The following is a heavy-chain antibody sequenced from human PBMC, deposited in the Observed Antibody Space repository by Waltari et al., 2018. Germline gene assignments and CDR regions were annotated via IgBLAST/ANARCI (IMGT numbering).Heavy chain of an antibody. J-gene: IGHJ4*02. CDR3: ARTIKGNYFPFDY. CDR1: AGAINSSGYY. Sequence: QLQLQASGPGLVKPAETLSLACTVSAGAINSSGYYWGWIRQPPGKGLEWIGNFYYGESTYYNPSLKGRVTISVDTSKNRFSLKLSSVTAADTAIYYCARTIKGNYFPFDYWGQGTLVTVSS. V-gene: IGHV4-39*01. D-gene: IGHD1-7*01. CDR2: FYYGEST.